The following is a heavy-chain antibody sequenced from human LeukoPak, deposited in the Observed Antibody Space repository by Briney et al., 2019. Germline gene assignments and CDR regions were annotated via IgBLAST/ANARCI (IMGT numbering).Heavy chain of an antibody. J-gene: IGHJ4*02. Sequence: ASVKVSCKASGYTFTSYGISWVRQAPGQGLEWMGWISAYNGNTNYAQKLQGRVTMTTDTSTGTAYMELRSLRSDDTAVYYCARDQDYGDSLDYWGQGTLVTVSS. CDR2: ISAYNGNT. V-gene: IGHV1-18*01. CDR1: GYTFTSYG. CDR3: ARDQDYGDSLDY. D-gene: IGHD4-17*01.